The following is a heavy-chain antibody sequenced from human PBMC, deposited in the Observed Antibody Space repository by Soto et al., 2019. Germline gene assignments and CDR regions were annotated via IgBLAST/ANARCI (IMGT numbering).Heavy chain of an antibody. D-gene: IGHD3-22*01. J-gene: IGHJ4*02. CDR2: VYYSGSS. CDR1: VGSITNDNYY. V-gene: IGHV4-30-4*01. Sequence: PSETQSLIGTVSVGSITNDNYYWGWIRQPPGKGLEWIGYVYYSGSSHYNPSLKSRLIISMDTSKNQFSLRLSSVTAADTAVYYRAAKSLFDNSGSHYSVQGAMAPVSS. CDR3: AAKSLFDNSGSHY.